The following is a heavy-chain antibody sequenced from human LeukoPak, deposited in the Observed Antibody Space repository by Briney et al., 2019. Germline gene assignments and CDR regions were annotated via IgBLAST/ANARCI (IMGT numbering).Heavy chain of an antibody. J-gene: IGHJ3*02. Sequence: SETLSLTCTVSGGSISRDYWSWIRQPPGKGLEWIGYIYYSGSTNYNPSLKSRVHLSVDTSKNQFSLKLSSVTAADTAVYYCASYATKNDAFDIWGQGTMVTVS. CDR1: GGSISRDY. CDR3: ASYATKNDAFDI. CDR2: IYYSGST. D-gene: IGHD2-2*01. V-gene: IGHV4-59*12.